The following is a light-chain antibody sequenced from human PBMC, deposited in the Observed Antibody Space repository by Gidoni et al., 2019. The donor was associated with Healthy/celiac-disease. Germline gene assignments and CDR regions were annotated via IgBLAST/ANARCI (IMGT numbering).Light chain of an antibody. V-gene: IGKV1-33*01. CDR1: QDISNY. CDR3: QQYDNLSLT. Sequence: QMTQSPSSLSASVGDRVTITCQASQDISNYLNWYQQKPGKAPKLLIYDASNLETGVPSRFSGSGSGTDFTFTISSLQPEDIATYYCQQYDNLSLTFGGGTKVEIK. CDR2: DAS. J-gene: IGKJ4*01.